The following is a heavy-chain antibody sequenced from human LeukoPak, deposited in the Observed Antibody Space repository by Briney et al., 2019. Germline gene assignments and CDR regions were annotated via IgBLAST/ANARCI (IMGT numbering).Heavy chain of an antibody. CDR2: ISYDGSNK. CDR1: GFTFSSYG. J-gene: IGHJ5*02. Sequence: GGSLRLSCAASGFTFSSYGMHWVRQAPGKGLEWVAVISYDGSNKYYADSVKGRFTISRDNSKNTLYLQMNSLRAEDTAVYYCAKDDGYNPENWFDPWGQGTLVTVSS. V-gene: IGHV3-30*18. D-gene: IGHD5-24*01. CDR3: AKDDGYNPENWFDP.